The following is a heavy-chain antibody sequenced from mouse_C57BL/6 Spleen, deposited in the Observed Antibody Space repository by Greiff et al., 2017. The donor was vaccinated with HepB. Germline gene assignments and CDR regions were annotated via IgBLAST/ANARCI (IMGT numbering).Heavy chain of an antibody. CDR3: ARDIGAGTFAY. D-gene: IGHD4-1*01. CDR1: GFTFSSYA. V-gene: IGHV5-4*01. CDR2: ISDGGSYT. Sequence: EVQLVESGGGLVKPGGSLKLSCAASGFTFSSYAMSWVRQTPEKRLAWVATISDGGSYTYYPDNVKGRFTISRENAKNNLYLQMSHLKSEDTAMYYCARDIGAGTFAYWGQGTLVTVSA. J-gene: IGHJ3*01.